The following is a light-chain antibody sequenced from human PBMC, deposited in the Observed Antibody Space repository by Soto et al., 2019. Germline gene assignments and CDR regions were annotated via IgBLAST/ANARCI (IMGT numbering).Light chain of an antibody. Sequence: EIVLTQSPATLSLSPGERATLSCRASQSVSSYLLWYQQKPVHTPRLLIYDASNRATGIPARFSGSGSETDFTLTISSLEPEDFAVYYCQHRMNWPLTFGQGTRLEIK. CDR2: DAS. J-gene: IGKJ5*01. V-gene: IGKV3-11*01. CDR1: QSVSSY. CDR3: QHRMNWPLT.